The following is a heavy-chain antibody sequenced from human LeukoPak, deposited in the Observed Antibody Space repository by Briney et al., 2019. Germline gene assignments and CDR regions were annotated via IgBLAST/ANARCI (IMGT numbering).Heavy chain of an antibody. CDR1: GGTFSSYA. V-gene: IGHV1-69*13. CDR2: IIPIFGTA. D-gene: IGHD5-12*01. Sequence: ASVKVSCKASGGTFSSYAISWVRQAPGQGLEWMGGIIPIFGTANYAQKFQGGVTITADESTSTAYMELSSLRSEDTAVYYCARDPGGYSGYDPYYYYGMDVWGQGTTVTVSS. J-gene: IGHJ6*02. CDR3: ARDPGGYSGYDPYYYYGMDV.